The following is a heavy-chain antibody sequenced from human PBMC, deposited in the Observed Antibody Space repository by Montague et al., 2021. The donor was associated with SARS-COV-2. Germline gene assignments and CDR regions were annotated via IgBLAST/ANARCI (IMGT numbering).Heavy chain of an antibody. CDR3: ARGRDIVVAPTDTDPFDL. D-gene: IGHD2-15*01. Sequence: QSGAEVKTPGSSVKVSCKSSGRTFNSFAINWVRQAPGQGLEWMGGIIPIFGTANYAQKFQGKVTITADESTSTAFMEMRSLRSEDTAVYYCARGRDIVVAPTDTDPFDLWGQGTLVTVSS. V-gene: IGHV1-69*01. J-gene: IGHJ3*01. CDR1: GRTFNSFA. CDR2: IIPIFGTA.